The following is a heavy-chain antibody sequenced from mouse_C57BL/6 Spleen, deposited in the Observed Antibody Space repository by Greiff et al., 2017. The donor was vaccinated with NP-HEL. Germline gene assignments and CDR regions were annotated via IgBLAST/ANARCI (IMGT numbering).Heavy chain of an antibody. CDR1: GYSITSGYD. V-gene: IGHV3-1*01. Sequence: EVQLQESGPGMVKPSQSLSLTCTVTGYSITSGYDWHWIRHFPGNKLEWMGYISYSGSTNYNPSLKSRISITHDTSKNHFFLKLNTVTTEETAADYCARGLRSYAMDYWGQGTSVTVSS. CDR2: ISYSGST. CDR3: ARGLRSYAMDY. D-gene: IGHD1-1*01. J-gene: IGHJ4*01.